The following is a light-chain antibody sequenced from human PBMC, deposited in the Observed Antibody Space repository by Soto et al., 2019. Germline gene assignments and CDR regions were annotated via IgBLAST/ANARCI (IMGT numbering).Light chain of an antibody. V-gene: IGKV1-39*01. CDR3: QQSFSTPLS. J-gene: IGKJ4*01. Sequence: DLQMTQSPSYLSASVGDTVTITCRASRSMSIYLNWYQQKPGKAPTLLIHTSSSLHSGVPSRFSGSGSGSDFTLTISSLQPDDFATYYCQQSFSTPLSFGGGTRVDIK. CDR1: RSMSIY. CDR2: TSS.